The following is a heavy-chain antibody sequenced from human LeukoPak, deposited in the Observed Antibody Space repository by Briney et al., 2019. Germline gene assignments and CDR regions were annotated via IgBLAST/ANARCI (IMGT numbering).Heavy chain of an antibody. Sequence: GASLQISCKGSGSTFTSYWIGWVRQLLGKGLEWMGIIYPGDSDTRYSPSFQGQVTISADKSISTAYLQWSSLKASDTAMYYCARGGYSSSSGWFDPWGQGTLVTVSS. D-gene: IGHD6-6*01. CDR1: GSTFTSYW. V-gene: IGHV5-51*01. J-gene: IGHJ5*02. CDR2: IYPGDSDT. CDR3: ARGGYSSSSGWFDP.